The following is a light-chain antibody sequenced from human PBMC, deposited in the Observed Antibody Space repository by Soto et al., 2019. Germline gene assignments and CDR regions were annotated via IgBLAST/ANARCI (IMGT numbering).Light chain of an antibody. CDR2: GAS. CDR3: QQYGRPSRT. CDR1: QSVSSY. V-gene: IGKV3-20*01. J-gene: IGKJ1*01. Sequence: EIVLTQSPGTLSLSPGERATLSCRASQSVSSYLAWYQQKPGQAPRLLIYGASSRATGIPDRFSGSWSGTDFTLTISRLEPKDFAVYYCQQYGRPSRTFGQGTKVEIK.